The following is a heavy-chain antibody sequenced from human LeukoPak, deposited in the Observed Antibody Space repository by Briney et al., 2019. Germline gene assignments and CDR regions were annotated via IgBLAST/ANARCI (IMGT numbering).Heavy chain of an antibody. V-gene: IGHV3-11*04. Sequence: GGSLRLSCAASGFTFSDYYMSWIRQAPGKGLEWVSYISSSGSTIYYADSVKGRFTISRDNAKNSLYLQMNSLRAEDTAVYYCERQAIAVAGTLASYYFDYWGQGTLVTVSS. J-gene: IGHJ4*02. CDR2: ISSSGSTI. D-gene: IGHD6-19*01. CDR1: GFTFSDYY. CDR3: ERQAIAVAGTLASYYFDY.